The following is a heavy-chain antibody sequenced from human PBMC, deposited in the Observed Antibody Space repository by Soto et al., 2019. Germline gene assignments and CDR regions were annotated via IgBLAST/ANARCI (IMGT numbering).Heavy chain of an antibody. V-gene: IGHV3-30-3*01. CDR2: ISYDGSNK. CDR3: ASMGGVVVITSDDY. J-gene: IGHJ4*02. CDR1: GFTFSSYA. Sequence: QVQLVESGGGVVQPGRSLRLSCAASGFTFSSYAMHWVRQAPGKGLEWVAVISYDGSNKYYADSVKGRFTISGDNSKNTLYLQMNSLRAEDTAVYYCASMGGVVVITSDDYWGQGTLVTVSS. D-gene: IGHD3-22*01.